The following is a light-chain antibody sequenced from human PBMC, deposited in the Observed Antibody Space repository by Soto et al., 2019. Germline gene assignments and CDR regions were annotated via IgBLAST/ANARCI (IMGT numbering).Light chain of an antibody. CDR2: GAS. V-gene: IGKV3-15*01. J-gene: IGKJ2*01. Sequence: IVMTQSPATLSVSPGERVTLSCRASQSVSYNLAWYQQKPGQAPRLLIYGASTRATGIPVRFSGSGSGTEFTLTISSLQSEDFAIYYCQQYNNWPLYTVGQGTKLEIK. CDR3: QQYNNWPLYT. CDR1: QSVSYN.